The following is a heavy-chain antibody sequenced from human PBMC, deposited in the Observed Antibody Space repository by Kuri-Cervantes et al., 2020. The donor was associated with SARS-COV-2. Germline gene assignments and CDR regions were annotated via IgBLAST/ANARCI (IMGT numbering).Heavy chain of an antibody. CDR3: ARERRTFYYYYYMDV. CDR2: INQSGST. D-gene: IGHD1-1*01. V-gene: IGHV4-34*01. CDR1: GGSSSGYY. J-gene: IGHJ6*03. Sequence: SETLSLTCAVFGGSSSGYYWGWIRQPPGKGLEWIGEINQSGSTSYSPSLKSRVTISVDTSKNQFSLKLSSVTAADTAVYYCARERRTFYYYYYMDVWGKGTTVTVSS.